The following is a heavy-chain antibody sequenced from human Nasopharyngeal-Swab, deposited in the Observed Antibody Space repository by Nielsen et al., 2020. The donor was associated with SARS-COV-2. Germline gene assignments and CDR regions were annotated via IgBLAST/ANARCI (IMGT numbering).Heavy chain of an antibody. CDR3: ARALLVVGYYFDY. CDR2: IYSGGST. J-gene: IGHJ4*02. D-gene: IGHD2-2*01. V-gene: IGHV3-53*01. Sequence: WIRKPPGKGLEWVSVIYSGGSTYYADSVKGRFTISRDNSKNTLYLQMNSLRAEDTAVYYCARALLVVGYYFDYWGQGTLVTVSS.